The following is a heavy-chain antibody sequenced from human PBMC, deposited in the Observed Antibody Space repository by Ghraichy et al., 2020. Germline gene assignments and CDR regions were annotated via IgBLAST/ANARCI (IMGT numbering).Heavy chain of an antibody. Sequence: SETLSLTCAVYGGSFSGYYWSWIRQPPGKGLEWIGEINHSGSTNYNPSLKSRVTISVDTSKNQFSLKLSSVTAADTAVYYCATRLRIPLGYGMDVWGQGTTVTVSS. CDR1: GGSFSGYY. CDR3: ATRLRIPLGYGMDV. V-gene: IGHV4-34*01. D-gene: IGHD4-17*01. CDR2: INHSGST. J-gene: IGHJ6*02.